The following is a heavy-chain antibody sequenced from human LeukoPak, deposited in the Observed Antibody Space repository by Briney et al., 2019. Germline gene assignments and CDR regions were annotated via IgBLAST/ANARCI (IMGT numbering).Heavy chain of an antibody. D-gene: IGHD3-3*01. CDR1: GYTFTTYD. CDR3: AREYYDFWSGYFEEGPNWFDP. Sequence: ASVKVSCEASGYTFTTYDINWVRQAAGQGLEWMGWMNPNSGNTGNAQKFQGRVTMTRNTSISTAYMELSSLRSEDTAVHYCAREYYDFWSGYFEEGPNWFDPWGQGTLVTVSS. CDR2: MNPNSGNT. J-gene: IGHJ5*02. V-gene: IGHV1-8*01.